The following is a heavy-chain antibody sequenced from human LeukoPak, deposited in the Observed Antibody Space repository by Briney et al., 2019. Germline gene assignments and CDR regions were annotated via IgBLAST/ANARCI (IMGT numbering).Heavy chain of an antibody. CDR3: ARGGYSSGWYPPDY. J-gene: IGHJ4*02. D-gene: IGHD6-19*01. V-gene: IGHV3-21*01. CDR2: ISSSSSYI. Sequence: GGSLRLSCAASGFTFSSYSMSWVRQAPGKGLEWVSSISSSSSYIYYADSVKGRFTISRDNAKNSLYLQMNSLRAEDTAVYYCARGGYSSGWYPPDYWGQGTLVTVSS. CDR1: GFTFSSYS.